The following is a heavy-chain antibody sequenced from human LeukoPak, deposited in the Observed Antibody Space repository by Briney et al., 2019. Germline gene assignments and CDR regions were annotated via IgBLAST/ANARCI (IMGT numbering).Heavy chain of an antibody. V-gene: IGHV4-31*03. CDR3: ARGRTGTTSFSPYYYYYYMDV. D-gene: IGHD1-7*01. CDR1: GGSISSGAYY. CDR2: MYYTGST. J-gene: IGHJ6*03. Sequence: SQTLSLTCTVSGGSISSGAYYWSWIRQHPGKGLEWVGYMYYTGSTYYNPSLKSRLTISLDTSKNQLSLKLSSVTAADTAVYYCARGRTGTTSFSPYYYYYYMDVWGKGTTVTVSS.